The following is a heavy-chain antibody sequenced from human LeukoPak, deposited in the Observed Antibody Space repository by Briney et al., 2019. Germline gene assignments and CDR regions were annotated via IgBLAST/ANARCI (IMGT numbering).Heavy chain of an antibody. CDR1: GDSISSYY. CDR2: IYYTGST. V-gene: IGHV4-59*01. CDR3: ARATRYNWNDDRYYFDY. Sequence: SETLSLTCTVSGDSISSYYWSWIRQPAGKGLEWIGQIYYTGSTKHNPSLKSRLTILVDTSKNQFSLRLSSVTAADTALYYCARATRYNWNDDRYYFDYWGQGTLVTVSS. J-gene: IGHJ4*02. D-gene: IGHD1-1*01.